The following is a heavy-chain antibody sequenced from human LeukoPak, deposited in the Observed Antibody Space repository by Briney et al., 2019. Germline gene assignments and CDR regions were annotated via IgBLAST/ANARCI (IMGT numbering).Heavy chain of an antibody. J-gene: IGHJ4*01. CDR3: ARDEAGSGYIDY. D-gene: IGHD3-22*01. CDR1: GGSISSGGYY. Sequence: SQTLSLTCTVSGGSISSGGYYWSWIRQPAGKGLEWIGRIYISGTTNYNSSLKSRITMSLDTSKSQLSLKLSSVTAADTAVYYCARDEAGSGYIDYWGQGTLVTVSS. V-gene: IGHV4-61*02. CDR2: IYISGTT.